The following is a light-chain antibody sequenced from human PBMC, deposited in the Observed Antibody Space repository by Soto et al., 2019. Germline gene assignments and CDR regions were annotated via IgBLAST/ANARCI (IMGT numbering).Light chain of an antibody. Sequence: QTVVTQEPSYSVSPGGTVTLTCGLSSGSVSTNDFPSWFQLTPGQAPRTLIYSTNTRSSGVPDRFSGSILGNKAALTITGAQADDEYDYYCVLYMGSGISLFGGGTKLTVL. J-gene: IGLJ3*02. CDR2: STN. CDR1: SGSVSTNDF. CDR3: VLYMGSGISL. V-gene: IGLV8-61*01.